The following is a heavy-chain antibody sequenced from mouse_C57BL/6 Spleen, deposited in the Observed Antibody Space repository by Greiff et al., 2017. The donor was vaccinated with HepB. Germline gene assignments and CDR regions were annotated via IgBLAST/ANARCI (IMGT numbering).Heavy chain of an antibody. CDR1: GFTFSSYA. V-gene: IGHV5-4*01. CDR2: ISDGGSYT. J-gene: IGHJ1*03. CDR3: AREKGYGSSPYWYFDV. D-gene: IGHD1-1*01. Sequence: EVHLVESGGGLVKPGGSLKLSCAASGFTFSSYAMSWVRQTPEKRLEWVATISDGGSYTYYPDNVKGRFTISRDNAKNNLYLQMSHLKSEDTAMYYCAREKGYGSSPYWYFDVWGTGTTVTVSS.